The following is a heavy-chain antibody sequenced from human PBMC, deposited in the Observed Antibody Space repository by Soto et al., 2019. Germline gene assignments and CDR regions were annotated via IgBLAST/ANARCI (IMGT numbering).Heavy chain of an antibody. CDR1: GFTFSSYA. Sequence: EVQLLESGGGLVQPGGSLRLSCVASGFTFSSYAMSWVRQAPGKGLEWVSAISGSGGSTYYADSVKGRFTISRDNSKNTLYLQMNSLRAEDTAVYYCAKDLSGYYDSSGYFTYWGQGTLVTVSS. CDR2: ISGSGGST. V-gene: IGHV3-23*01. CDR3: AKDLSGYYDSSGYFTY. D-gene: IGHD3-22*01. J-gene: IGHJ4*02.